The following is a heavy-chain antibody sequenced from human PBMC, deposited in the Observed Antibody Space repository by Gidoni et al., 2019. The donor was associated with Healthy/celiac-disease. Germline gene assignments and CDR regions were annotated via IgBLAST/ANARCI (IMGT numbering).Heavy chain of an antibody. Sequence: EVQLVESGGGLVQPGGSLRLSCAASVFTFSSYAMSWVRQAPGKGREWVSAISGSGGSTYYADSVKGRFTISRDNSKNTLYLQMNSLRAEDTDVYYCANRLYCSSTSCYRGGGGMDVWGQGTTVTVSS. J-gene: IGHJ6*02. CDR3: ANRLYCSSTSCYRGGGGMDV. CDR2: ISGSGGST. CDR1: VFTFSSYA. D-gene: IGHD2-2*01. V-gene: IGHV3-23*04.